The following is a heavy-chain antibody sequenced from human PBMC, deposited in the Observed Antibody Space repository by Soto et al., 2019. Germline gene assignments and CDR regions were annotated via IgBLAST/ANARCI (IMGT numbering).Heavy chain of an antibody. Sequence: SETLSLTCAVSGGSISSGGYYWSWIRQPPGKGLEWIGYIYYSGSTNYNPSLKSRVTISVDTSKKQFSLKLSSVTAADTAVYYCARRYSSAFDIWGQGTMVTVSS. CDR2: IYYSGST. D-gene: IGHD6-13*01. V-gene: IGHV4-61*08. J-gene: IGHJ3*02. CDR1: GGSISSGGYY. CDR3: ARRYSSAFDI.